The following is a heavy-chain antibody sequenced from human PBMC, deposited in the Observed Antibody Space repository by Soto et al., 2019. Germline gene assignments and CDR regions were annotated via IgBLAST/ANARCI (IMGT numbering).Heavy chain of an antibody. J-gene: IGHJ3*02. Sequence: GASAKVSCKASGYSFTTYNIHWVRQAPGQGLEWMGVVNPSSGTTSYAQKFQGRVTMTRDTSTSTVYMELSSLRSQDAAVYYCARWAPDAFHIWGQGTLVTVSS. V-gene: IGHV1-46*01. CDR2: VNPSSGTT. CDR1: GYSFTTYN. CDR3: ARWAPDAFHI.